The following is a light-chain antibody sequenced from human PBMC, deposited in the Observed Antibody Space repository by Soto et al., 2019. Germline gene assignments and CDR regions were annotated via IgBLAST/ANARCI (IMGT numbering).Light chain of an antibody. CDR3: SSFAISTLVV. CDR1: SSDVGGYKY. Sequence: QSALTQPASGSGSPGPAITISCTGTSSDVGGYKYVSWYQQHPGKAPKLMIYEVSNRPSGVSNRFSGSKSGNTASLTISGLQAEDEADYYCSSFAISTLVVFGGGTKLTVL. J-gene: IGLJ3*02. V-gene: IGLV2-14*01. CDR2: EVS.